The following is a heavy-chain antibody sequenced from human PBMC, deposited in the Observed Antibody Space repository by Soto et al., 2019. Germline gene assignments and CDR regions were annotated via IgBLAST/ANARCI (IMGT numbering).Heavy chain of an antibody. CDR1: GFTFSPYA. CDR3: AKGLRRLLRTQYYYGLDV. J-gene: IGHJ6*02. D-gene: IGHD3-16*01. Sequence: GGSLRLSCAASGFTFSPYAMTWVRQAPGKGLEWVSSTSGSGGNTNYADSVKGRFTVSRDNSKRTLSLQMNSLTEEDTAIYYCAKGLRRLLRTQYYYGLDVWGRGTTVTVSS. V-gene: IGHV3-23*01. CDR2: TSGSGGNT.